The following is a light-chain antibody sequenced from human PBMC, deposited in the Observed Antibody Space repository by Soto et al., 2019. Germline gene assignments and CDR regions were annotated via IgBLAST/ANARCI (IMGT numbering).Light chain of an antibody. CDR1: QSISHW. CDR2: DAS. CDR3: QQYSAYPYT. J-gene: IGKJ2*01. V-gene: IGKV1-5*01. Sequence: DIQMNQSPSTLSAFVGDTVTITCRASQSISHWLAWYQQRPGRAPKLLIYDASSLESGVPSRFSGSGSGTEFTLTISSLQPDDFATYYCQQYSAYPYTFGQGTKLEIK.